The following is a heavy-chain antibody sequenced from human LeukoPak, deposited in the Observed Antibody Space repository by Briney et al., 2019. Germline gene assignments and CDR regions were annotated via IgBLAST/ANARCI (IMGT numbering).Heavy chain of an antibody. CDR3: ARDQDTAMGAFFDY. J-gene: IGHJ4*02. Sequence: GGSLRLSCAASGFTSSSYGMHWVRQAPGKGLEWVAVILYDGSNIYYVDSVKGRFTISRDNAKNSLYLQMNSLRAEDTAVYYCARDQDTAMGAFFDYWGQGTLVTVPS. CDR2: ILYDGSNI. CDR1: GFTSSSYG. V-gene: IGHV3-30*03. D-gene: IGHD5-18*01.